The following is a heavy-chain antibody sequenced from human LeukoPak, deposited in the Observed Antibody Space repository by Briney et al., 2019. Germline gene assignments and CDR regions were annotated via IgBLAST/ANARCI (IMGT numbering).Heavy chain of an antibody. CDR2: ISAYNGNT. CDR3: ARDPEDIVVVPAAIGRWDAAFDI. J-gene: IGHJ3*02. CDR1: GYTFTSYG. D-gene: IGHD2-2*02. Sequence: GASVKVSCKASGYTFTSYGISWVRQAPGQGLEWMGWISAYNGNTNYAQKLQGRVTMTTDTSTSTAYMELRSLRSDDTAGYYCARDPEDIVVVPAAIGRWDAAFDIWGQGTMVTVSS. V-gene: IGHV1-18*01.